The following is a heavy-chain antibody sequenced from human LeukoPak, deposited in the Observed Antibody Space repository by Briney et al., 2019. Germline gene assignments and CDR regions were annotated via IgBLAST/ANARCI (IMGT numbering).Heavy chain of an antibody. CDR2: NSGSGGST. J-gene: IGHJ6*02. D-gene: IGHD6-13*01. Sequence: GGSLRLSCAASGFTFSSYAMSLVRQAPGKGLEWVSTNSGSGGSTYYADSVKGRFTISRDNSKNTLYLQMNSLRAEDTAVYYCAKNGIAALPYYYGMDVWGQGTTVTVSS. CDR3: AKNGIAALPYYYGMDV. CDR1: GFTFSSYA. V-gene: IGHV3-23*01.